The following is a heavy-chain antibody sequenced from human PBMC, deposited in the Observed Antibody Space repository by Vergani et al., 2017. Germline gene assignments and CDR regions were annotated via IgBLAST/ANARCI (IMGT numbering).Heavy chain of an antibody. J-gene: IGHJ5*02. D-gene: IGHD2-15*01. V-gene: IGHV1-18*01. CDR1: GYTFTSYG. CDR2: ISAYNGNT. Sequence: QVQLVQSGAEVKKPGASVKVSCKASGYTFTSYGISWVRQAPGQGLEWMGWISAYNGNTNYAQKLQGRVTMSTDTSTSTAYMELRGLRSDNTAVYYCARDCPGCSGGRCYSQDWFDPWGQGTLVTVSS. CDR3: ARDCPGCSGGRCYSQDWFDP.